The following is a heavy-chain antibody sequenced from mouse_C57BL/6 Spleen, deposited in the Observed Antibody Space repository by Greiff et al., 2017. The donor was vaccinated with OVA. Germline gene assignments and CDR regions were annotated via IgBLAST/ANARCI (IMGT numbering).Heavy chain of an antibody. Sequence: EVKVVESEGGLVQPGSSMKLSCTASGFTFGDYYMAWVRQVPEKGLEWVANINYDGSSTYYLDSLKSRFIISRDNAKNILYLQMSSLQSEDTATYYWARGGRTGTDFDYWGQGTTLTVSS. V-gene: IGHV5-16*01. CDR1: GFTFGDYY. CDR2: INYDGSST. D-gene: IGHD4-1*01. J-gene: IGHJ2*01. CDR3: ARGGRTGTDFDY.